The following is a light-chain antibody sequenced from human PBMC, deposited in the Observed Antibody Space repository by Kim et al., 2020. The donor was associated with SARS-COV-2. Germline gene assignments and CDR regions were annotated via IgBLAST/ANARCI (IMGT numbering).Light chain of an antibody. V-gene: IGKV3-15*01. J-gene: IGKJ3*01. Sequence: VATGERAAAACRDGQSVSSNLAWYQQKPGKASGLLISGASTGANNIPARFSGSGSGTEFTLTISSLKSEDVAVYYCQHYHNWPFTFGPGNKVDIK. CDR1: QSVSSN. CDR2: GAS. CDR3: QHYHNWPFT.